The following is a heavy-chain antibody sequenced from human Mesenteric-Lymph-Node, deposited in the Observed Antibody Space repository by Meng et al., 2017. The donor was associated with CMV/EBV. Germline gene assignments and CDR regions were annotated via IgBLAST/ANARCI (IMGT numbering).Heavy chain of an antibody. V-gene: IGHV3-23*01. CDR1: GFTFTTYA. Sequence: GESLKISCAASGFTFTTYAMSWVRQAPGKGLEWVSVIAGSGGGTHYADSVKGRFTISRDNSKNTLYVQMNSLRAEDTALYYCAKEGDDSSGLYFHSWGQGTLVTVSS. J-gene: IGHJ4*02. D-gene: IGHD3-22*01. CDR2: IAGSGGGT. CDR3: AKEGDDSSGLYFHS.